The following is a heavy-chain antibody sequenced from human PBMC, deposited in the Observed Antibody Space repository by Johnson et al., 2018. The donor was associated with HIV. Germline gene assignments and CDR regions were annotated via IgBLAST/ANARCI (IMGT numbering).Heavy chain of an antibody. CDR1: GFSFSAYA. V-gene: IGHV3-30*04. J-gene: IGHJ3*02. Sequence: QVQLVEYGGGLVKPGGSLRLSCAAAGFSFSAYAMHWVRQAPGTGLEWVAVISYDGSNKYYADSVKGRFTISRDSSRDTLYLQMSSLKPEDTAVYYCTRDRIQIWSYVGTFDIWGQGTMVTVSS. CDR2: ISYDGSNK. CDR3: TRDRIQIWSYVGTFDI. D-gene: IGHD5-18*01.